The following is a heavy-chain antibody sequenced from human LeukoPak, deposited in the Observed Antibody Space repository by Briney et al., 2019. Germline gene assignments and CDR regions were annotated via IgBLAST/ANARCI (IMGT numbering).Heavy chain of an antibody. Sequence: GGSLRLSCAASGFSFSNCSMNWVRQAPGKGLEWISSISSSSTYIYYADSLEGRFTISRDNVRNSLYLQMNSLRAEDTAVYYCAGDYEGNLAFDIWGQGTMVTVSS. CDR2: ISSSSTYI. V-gene: IGHV3-21*01. J-gene: IGHJ3*02. D-gene: IGHD4-23*01. CDR3: AGDYEGNLAFDI. CDR1: GFSFSNCS.